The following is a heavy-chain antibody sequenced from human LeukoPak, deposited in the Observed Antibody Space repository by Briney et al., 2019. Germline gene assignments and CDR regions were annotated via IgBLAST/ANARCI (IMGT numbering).Heavy chain of an antibody. CDR1: GGSFSNYY. J-gene: IGHJ4*02. CDR3: ARRKIAAAGTSFDY. CDR2: ITHSGST. Sequence: SETLSLTCAVYGGSFSNYYWSWSRQSTGKGLKWIGEITHSGSTNYNPSLKSRVTISVDTSKNQFSLKLSSVTAADTAVYYCARRKIAAAGTSFDYWGQGTLVTVSS. D-gene: IGHD6-13*01. V-gene: IGHV4-34*01.